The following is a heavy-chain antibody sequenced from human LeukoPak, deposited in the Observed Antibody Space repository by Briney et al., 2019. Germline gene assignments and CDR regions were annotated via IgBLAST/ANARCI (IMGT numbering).Heavy chain of an antibody. J-gene: IGHJ4*02. D-gene: IGHD3-22*01. Sequence: ASETLSLTCTVSGDSISTSSYYWGWIRQPPGKGLEWLGSIYYSGSTYYNPSLKSRVTISVDTSKNQFSLNLYSVTAADTTVFYCARSYYYDYRQIDYWGQGTLVTVSS. CDR2: IYYSGST. V-gene: IGHV4-39*01. CDR3: ARSYYYDYRQIDY. CDR1: GDSISTSSYY.